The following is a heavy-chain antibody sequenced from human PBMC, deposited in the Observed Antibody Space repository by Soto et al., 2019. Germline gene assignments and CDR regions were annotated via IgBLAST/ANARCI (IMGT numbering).Heavy chain of an antibody. Sequence: GGSLRLSCEVSGFTFSTHGMHWVRQAPGKGLEWVAGTSYDGTNKYYARSVQGRFTISRENSMKTLYLQMNSLRTEDTAVYYCAKDLSGARWYYDALDVWAKGPRSPSP. CDR3: AKDLSGARWYYDALDV. J-gene: IGHJ6*02. CDR2: TSYDGTNK. D-gene: IGHD2-15*01. V-gene: IGHV3-30*18. CDR1: GFTFSTHG.